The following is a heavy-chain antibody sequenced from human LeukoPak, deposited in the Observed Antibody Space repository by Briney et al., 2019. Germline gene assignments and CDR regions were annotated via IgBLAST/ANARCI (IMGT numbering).Heavy chain of an antibody. V-gene: IGHV3-74*01. CDR2: INSDGSST. CDR3: AREEYSGYLLGR. J-gene: IGHJ4*02. CDR1: GFTFSSYW. D-gene: IGHD5-12*01. Sequence: PGGSLRLSCAASGFTFSSYWMHWVRQAPGKGLVWVSRINSDGSSTSYADSVKGRFTISRDNAKSTLYLQMNSLRAEDTAVYYCAREEYSGYLLGRWGQGTLVTVSS.